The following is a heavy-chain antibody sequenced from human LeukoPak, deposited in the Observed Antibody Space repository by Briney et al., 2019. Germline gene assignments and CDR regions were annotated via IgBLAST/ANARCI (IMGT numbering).Heavy chain of an antibody. D-gene: IGHD5-18*01. Sequence: SETLSLTCTVSGGSISSYYWSWIRQPPGKGLEWIGYIYYSGSTNYNPSLKSRVTISVVTSKNQFSLKLSSVTAADTAVYYCAGVDTAMVIYYWGQGTLVTVSS. J-gene: IGHJ4*02. CDR2: IYYSGST. CDR3: AGVDTAMVIYY. CDR1: GGSISSYY. V-gene: IGHV4-59*01.